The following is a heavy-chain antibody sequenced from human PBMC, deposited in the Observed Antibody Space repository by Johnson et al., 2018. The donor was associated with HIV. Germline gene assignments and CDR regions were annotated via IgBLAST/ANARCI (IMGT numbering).Heavy chain of an antibody. D-gene: IGHD1-26*01. CDR1: GFTFSSYA. CDR2: ISGSGGST. CDR3: AKGALIVGPRKNAFDI. Sequence: VQLVESGGGVVQPGRSLRLSCAASGFTFSSYAMSWVRQAPGKGLEWVSAISGSGGSTYYADSVKGRFTISRDNSKNTLYLQMNSLRAEDTAVYYCAKGALIVGPRKNAFDIWGQGTMVTVSS. J-gene: IGHJ3*02. V-gene: IGHV3-23*04.